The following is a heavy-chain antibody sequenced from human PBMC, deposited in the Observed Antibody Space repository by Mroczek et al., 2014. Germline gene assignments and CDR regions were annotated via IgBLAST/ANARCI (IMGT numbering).Heavy chain of an antibody. J-gene: IGHJ3*02. CDR2: INPSGGST. Sequence: QVQLVQSGAEVKKPGASVKVSCKASGYTFTSYYMHWVRQAPGQGLEWMGIINPSGGSTSYAQKFQGRVTMTRDTSTSTVYMELSSLRSEDTAVYYCARGGENRERFLEWFAIWGQGTMVTVSS. D-gene: IGHD3-3*01. CDR3: ARGGENRERFLEWFAI. V-gene: IGHV1-46*03. CDR1: GYTFTSYY.